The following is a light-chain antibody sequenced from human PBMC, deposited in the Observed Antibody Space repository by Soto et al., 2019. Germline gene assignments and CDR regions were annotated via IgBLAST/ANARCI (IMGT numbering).Light chain of an antibody. Sequence: DIQVTQSPPTLSASVGDRVTITCRASQTISTWMAWYQQKPGKAPKLLVYDASTLQSGVASRFSGSGSGTEFTLTITGLQPDDFATYYCQQYKDYSPVCSFGQGTKVDIK. CDR1: QTISTW. V-gene: IGKV1-5*01. CDR3: QQYKDYSPVCS. J-gene: IGKJ2*04. CDR2: DAS.